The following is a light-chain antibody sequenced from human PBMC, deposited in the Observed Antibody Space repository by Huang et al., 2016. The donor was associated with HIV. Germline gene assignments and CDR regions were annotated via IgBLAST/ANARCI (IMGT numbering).Light chain of an antibody. V-gene: IGKV1-9*01. CDR2: STS. J-gene: IGKJ4*01. Sequence: IQLTQSPSSLSASVGDRVTITCLANQAISSYLAWYQQKPGKAPKLQLNSTSTLRSGVPSRFSGSGSGTYFTLTISRRQPEDFASYSCQHLTSFGGGTKVEIK. CDR1: QAISSY. CDR3: QHLTS.